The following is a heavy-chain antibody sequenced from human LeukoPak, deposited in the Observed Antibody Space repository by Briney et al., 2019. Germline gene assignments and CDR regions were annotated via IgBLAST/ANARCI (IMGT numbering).Heavy chain of an antibody. CDR3: ARARSSYGYGDAFDI. CDR1: GFTFSSYG. CDR2: ISYDGNNK. D-gene: IGHD5-18*01. J-gene: IGHJ3*02. Sequence: PGGSLRLSSAASGFTFSSYGIHWVRQAPGKGLEWVALISYDGNNKYYPDSVKGRFTISRDNSKNTLYLQMNSLRAEDTAVYYCARARSSYGYGDAFDIWGQGTMVTVSS. V-gene: IGHV3-30*03.